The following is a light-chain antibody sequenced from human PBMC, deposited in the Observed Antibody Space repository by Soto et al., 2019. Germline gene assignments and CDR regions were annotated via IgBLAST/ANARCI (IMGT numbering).Light chain of an antibody. J-gene: IGKJ1*01. CDR3: QQYNTWHPKMA. V-gene: IGKV3-15*01. Sequence: VVTQSPATLSVFPGETATLSCRASQSVSSDLAWYQQRPGQAPRLLIYGASTRATGIPARFRGSGSGTEFRLTISSLQSEDFANYYCQQYNTWHPKMAFGRGTKVDIK. CDR2: GAS. CDR1: QSVSSD.